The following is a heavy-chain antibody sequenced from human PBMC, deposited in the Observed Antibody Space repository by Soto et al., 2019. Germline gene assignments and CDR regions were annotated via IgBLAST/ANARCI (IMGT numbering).Heavy chain of an antibody. V-gene: IGHV4-30-2*01. Sequence: QLQLQESGSGLVKPSQTLSLTCAVSGGSISSGGYSWSWIRQPPGQGLEWIGYIYHSGSTYYNPSIKSRVPIAVDRSKNQCSLKLSSVTAADTAVYYCAISHYEDGWGSYRQSDAFDIWGQGTMVTVSS. J-gene: IGHJ3*02. CDR2: IYHSGST. D-gene: IGHD3-16*02. CDR1: GGSISSGGYS. CDR3: AISHYEDGWGSYRQSDAFDI.